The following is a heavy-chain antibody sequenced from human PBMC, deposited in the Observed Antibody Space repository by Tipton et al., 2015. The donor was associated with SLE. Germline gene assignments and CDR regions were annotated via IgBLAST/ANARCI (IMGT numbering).Heavy chain of an antibody. J-gene: IGHJ6*02. Sequence: TLSLTCTVSGGSISSYYWSWIRQPAGTGLVWTGLIYTSGSTNYNPSLKSRVTMSVDTSKNQFSLKLSSVTAADTAVYYCARGAVGAMVRGVYYGMDVWGQGTTVTVSS. D-gene: IGHD3-10*01. CDR1: GGSISSYY. CDR3: ARGAVGAMVRGVYYGMDV. V-gene: IGHV4-4*07. CDR2: IYTSGST.